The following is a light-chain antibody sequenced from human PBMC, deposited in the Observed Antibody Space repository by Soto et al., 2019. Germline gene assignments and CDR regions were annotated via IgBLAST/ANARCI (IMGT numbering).Light chain of an antibody. Sequence: ELALTPCQCPLTLSPAVVSTLFCKTSQSVSSNYLAWYRQKPGQAPRLLIYVASTRDTGIPDRFSGSGFGTDFTLTISRVEPEDFAAYYCQHYVILPCTFGQGKRLEIK. CDR1: QSVSSNY. J-gene: IGKJ5*01. CDR3: QHYVILPCT. V-gene: IGKV3-20*01. CDR2: VAS.